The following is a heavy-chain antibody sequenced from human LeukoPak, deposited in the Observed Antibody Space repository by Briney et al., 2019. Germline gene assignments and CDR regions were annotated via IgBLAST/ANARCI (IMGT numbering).Heavy chain of an antibody. J-gene: IGHJ4*02. Sequence: SETLSLTCAVYVGSFSEHYWSWIRQPPGKGLEWLGEINHSGSTNYNPSLKSRVTISVDTSKHQFSLELTSVTAADTAVYYCARGGETYRVLDYWGQGTLVTVSS. CDR3: ARGGETYRVLDY. CDR1: VGSFSEHY. CDR2: INHSGST. D-gene: IGHD3-16*02. V-gene: IGHV4-34*01.